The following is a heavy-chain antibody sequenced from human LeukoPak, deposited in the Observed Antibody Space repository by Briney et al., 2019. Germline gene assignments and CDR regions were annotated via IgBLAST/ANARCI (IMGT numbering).Heavy chain of an antibody. CDR2: IKQDGSEK. CDR1: GFTFSSYW. J-gene: IGHJ2*01. CDR3: ARGEAYDYVWGRYFDL. V-gene: IGHV3-7*01. D-gene: IGHD3-16*01. Sequence: GGSLRLSCAASGFTFSSYWMSWVRQAPGKGLEWVANIKQDGSEKYYVDSVKGRFTISRENAKNSLYLQMNSLRAGDTAVYYCARGEAYDYVWGRYFDLWGRGTLVTVSS.